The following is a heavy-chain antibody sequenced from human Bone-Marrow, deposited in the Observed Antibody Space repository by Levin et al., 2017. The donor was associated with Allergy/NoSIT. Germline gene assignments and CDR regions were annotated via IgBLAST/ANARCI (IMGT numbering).Heavy chain of an antibody. V-gene: IGHV3-30*18. D-gene: IGHD1-26*01. Sequence: GGSLRLSCAAFGFTLGNHGMQWVRQAPGKGLEWVAVVAYDGSIKYYADSVKGRFTISRDNSKNTLSLEMNSLRLDDTALYYCAKEALGRGSSYGAYFDYWGQGILVTVSS. CDR1: GFTLGNHG. J-gene: IGHJ4*02. CDR3: AKEALGRGSSYGAYFDY. CDR2: VAYDGSIK.